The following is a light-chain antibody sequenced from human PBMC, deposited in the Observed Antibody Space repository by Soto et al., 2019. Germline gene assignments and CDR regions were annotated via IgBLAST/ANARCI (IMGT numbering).Light chain of an antibody. J-gene: IGKJ5*01. CDR3: MKGTHWPIT. CDR1: QSLVHSDGIAY. CDR2: KVS. Sequence: DVGMTQSPLSLPVTLGHPASISCRSNQSLVHSDGIAYFSWSQQRPGRSPRRLIYKVSNRDSGVPARFSGSGSGTDFALKISRVEAEDVGVYYCMKGTHWPITFGQGTRLEIK. V-gene: IGKV2-30*02.